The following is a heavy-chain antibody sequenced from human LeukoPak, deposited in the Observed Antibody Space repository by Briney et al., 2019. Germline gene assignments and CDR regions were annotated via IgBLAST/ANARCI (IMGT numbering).Heavy chain of an antibody. CDR1: VFTFSSYA. CDR2: ISGSGGRT. J-gene: IGHJ4*02. CDR3: AKSELGYDFWSGYYGDY. V-gene: IGHV3-23*01. Sequence: GGSLRLSCAASVFTFSSYAMSWVRQAPGKGLEWVSTISGSGGRTYYADSVKGRFTISRDNSKNTLYLQMNSLRAEDTAVYYCAKSELGYDFWSGYYGDYWGQGTLVTVSS. D-gene: IGHD3-3*01.